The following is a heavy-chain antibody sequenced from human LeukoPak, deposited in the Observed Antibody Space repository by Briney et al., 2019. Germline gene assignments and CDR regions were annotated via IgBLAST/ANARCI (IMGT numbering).Heavy chain of an antibody. V-gene: IGHV3-66*01. J-gene: IGHJ3*02. D-gene: IGHD4-17*01. CDR2: ISSGGST. CDR1: EFSVSGNY. Sequence: GGSLRLSCAASEFSVSGNYMSWVRQAPGKGLEWVSVISSGGSTYYAESVKGRFTVSRDNSKNTVHLQMNSLRAEDTAVYYCARDPGDYVGNDAFDIWGQGTMVTVSS. CDR3: ARDPGDYVGNDAFDI.